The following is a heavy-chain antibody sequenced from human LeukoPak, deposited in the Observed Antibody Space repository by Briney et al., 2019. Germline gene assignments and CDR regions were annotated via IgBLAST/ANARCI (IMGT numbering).Heavy chain of an antibody. CDR3: AKELSS. Sequence: QPGRSLRLSCAASGFTFSSYAMHWVRQAPGKGPEWVAVISYDGSNKYYADSVKGRFTISRDNSKNTLYLQMNSLRAEDTAVYYCAKELSSWGQGTLVTVSS. J-gene: IGHJ5*02. CDR2: ISYDGSNK. V-gene: IGHV3-30-3*01. CDR1: GFTFSSYA.